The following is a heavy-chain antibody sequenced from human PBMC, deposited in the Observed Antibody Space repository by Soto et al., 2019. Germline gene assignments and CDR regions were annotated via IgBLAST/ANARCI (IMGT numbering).Heavy chain of an antibody. D-gene: IGHD3-3*01. V-gene: IGHV1-69*04. Sequence: ASVKVSCKASGGTFSSYTISWVRQAPGQRLEWMGRINPILDIANYAQKFKGRVTITADKSTSTAYMELSSLRSDDTAVYYCAREFPGTIFGVVTSDDAFDIWGQGTMVTVSS. J-gene: IGHJ3*02. CDR2: INPILDIA. CDR1: GGTFSSYT. CDR3: AREFPGTIFGVVTSDDAFDI.